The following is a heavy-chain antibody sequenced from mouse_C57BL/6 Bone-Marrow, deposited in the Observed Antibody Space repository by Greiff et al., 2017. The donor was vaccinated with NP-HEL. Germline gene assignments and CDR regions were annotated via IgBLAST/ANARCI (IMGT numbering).Heavy chain of an antibody. CDR2: IRNKANGYTT. V-gene: IGHV7-4*01. J-gene: IGHJ4*01. CDR3: VKAVDYGSYYYAMDY. CDR1: GFTFTDYY. D-gene: IGHD1-1*01. Sequence: EVMLVESGGGLVQPGASLRLSCAASGFTFTDYYMSWVRQPPVKALEWLALIRNKANGYTTEYHASVKGRFTISGDNSQNILDLQINTLRAEDSATYYCVKAVDYGSYYYAMDYWGQGTSVTVSS.